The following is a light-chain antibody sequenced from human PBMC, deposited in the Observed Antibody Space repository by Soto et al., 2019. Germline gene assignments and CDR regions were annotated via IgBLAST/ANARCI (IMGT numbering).Light chain of an antibody. CDR1: SSNIGAGYD. J-gene: IGLJ2*01. V-gene: IGLV1-40*01. CDR2: GNS. CDR3: QSYDSSLSAVV. Sequence: QSVLTQPPSVSGAPGQSVTISCTGSSSNIGAGYDVHWYQQLPGTAPKILIYGNSNRPSGVPDRFSGAKSGTSASLAITGLQAEDEADYYCQSYDSSLSAVVFGGGTQLTVL.